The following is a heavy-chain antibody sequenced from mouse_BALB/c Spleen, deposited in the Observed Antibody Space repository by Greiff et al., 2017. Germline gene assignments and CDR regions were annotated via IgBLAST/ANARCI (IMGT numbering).Heavy chain of an antibody. Sequence: EVKLVESGGGLVKPGGSLKLSCAASGFTFSSYAMSWVRQSPEKRLEWVAEISSGGSYTYYPDTVTGRFTISRDNAKNTLYLEMSSLRSEDTAMYYCAKVSDSSGDEWPMDYWGQGTSVTVSS. CDR2: ISSGGSYT. D-gene: IGHD3-2*01. J-gene: IGHJ4*01. CDR1: GFTFSSYA. CDR3: AKVSDSSGDEWPMDY. V-gene: IGHV5-9-4*01.